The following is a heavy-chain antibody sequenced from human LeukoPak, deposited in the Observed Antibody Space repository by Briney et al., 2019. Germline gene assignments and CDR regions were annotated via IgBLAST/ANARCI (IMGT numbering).Heavy chain of an antibody. CDR2: IWHDARNK. J-gene: IGHJ1*01. CDR3: AKGENYGLLH. D-gene: IGHD3-10*01. Sequence: GGSLRLSCAASGFTFSTYGMHWVRQAPGKGLEWVADIWHDARNKYYTDSVKDRFTISRDNSKNTLYLQMNSLRAEDTAVYYCAKGENYGLLHWGQGTLVTVSS. CDR1: GFTFSTYG. V-gene: IGHV3-30*02.